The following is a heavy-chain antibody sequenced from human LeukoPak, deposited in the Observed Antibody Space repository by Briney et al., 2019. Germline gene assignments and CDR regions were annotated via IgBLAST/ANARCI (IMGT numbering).Heavy chain of an antibody. CDR1: GFRFSRYA. J-gene: IGHJ5*02. CDR3: ARCVTGWPNWFAP. D-gene: IGHD6-19*01. CDR2: IHYIRDGP. Sequence: PGGSLRLSCVGSGFRFSRYAMSWVRQAPGKGLEWVATIHYIRDGPYYADSVEGRFTISRDDSKNTVYLHMNSLRVEDTAIYYCARCVTGWPNWFAPWGQGTLATVSS. V-gene: IGHV3-23*01.